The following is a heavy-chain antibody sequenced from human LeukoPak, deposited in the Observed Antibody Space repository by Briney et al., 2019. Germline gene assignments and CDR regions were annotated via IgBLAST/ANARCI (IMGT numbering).Heavy chain of an antibody. CDR3: ARYYYDSSVYFDY. CDR1: GYTFTGYY. Sequence: ASVKVSCKASGYTFTGYYMHWVRQAPGQGLEWMGRINPNSGVTNYAQKFQGRVTMTRDTSISTAYMELSRLRSDDTAVYYCARYYYDSSVYFDYWGQGTLVTVSS. J-gene: IGHJ4*02. D-gene: IGHD3-22*01. V-gene: IGHV1-2*06. CDR2: INPNSGVT.